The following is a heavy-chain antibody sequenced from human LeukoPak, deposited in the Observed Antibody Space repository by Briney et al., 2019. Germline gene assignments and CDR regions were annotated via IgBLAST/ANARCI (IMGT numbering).Heavy chain of an antibody. V-gene: IGHV3-9*01. Sequence: PGRSLRLSCAASRFTFDNYAMHWDRQAPGKGLEWDSGISWNSGSIGYADSVKGRFTIPRDNAKNSLYLQMNSLRAEDTALYYWAKDISSKWNDQGPDYWGQGTLVTVSS. J-gene: IGHJ4*02. CDR2: ISWNSGSI. D-gene: IGHD1-20*01. CDR3: AKDISSKWNDQGPDY. CDR1: RFTFDNYA.